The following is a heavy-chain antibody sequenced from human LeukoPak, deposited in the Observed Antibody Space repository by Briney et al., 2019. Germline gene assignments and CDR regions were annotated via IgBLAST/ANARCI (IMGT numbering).Heavy chain of an antibody. CDR2: INHSGST. D-gene: IGHD6-13*01. CDR3: ARRAAAAAPTYYYYYYGMDV. J-gene: IGHJ6*02. Sequence: SETLSLTCAVYGGSFSGYYWSWIRQPPGKGLEWIGEINHSGSTNYNPSLKSRVTISVDTSKNQFSLKLSSVTAADTAVYYCARRAAAAAPTYYYYYYGMDVWGQGTTVTVSS. CDR1: GGSFSGYY. V-gene: IGHV4-34*01.